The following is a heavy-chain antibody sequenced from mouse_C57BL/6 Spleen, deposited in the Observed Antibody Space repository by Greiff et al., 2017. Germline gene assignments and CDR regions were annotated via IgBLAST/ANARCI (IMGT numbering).Heavy chain of an antibody. V-gene: IGHV1-64*01. CDR2: IHPNSGST. CDR1: GYTFTSYW. D-gene: IGHD2-4*01. J-gene: IGHJ4*01. Sequence: VQLQQPGAELVKPGASVKLSCKASGYTFTSYWMHWVKQRPGQGLEWIGMIHPNSGSTNNNEKFKSKATLTVDKSSSTAYMQLSSLTSEDSAVYYCARNYDYDSYYAMDYWGQGTSVTVSS. CDR3: ARNYDYDSYYAMDY.